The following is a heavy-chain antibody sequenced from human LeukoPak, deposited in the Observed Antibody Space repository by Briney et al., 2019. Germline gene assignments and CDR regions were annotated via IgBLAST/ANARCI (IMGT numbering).Heavy chain of an antibody. CDR2: IYTSGST. CDR1: GGSISSYY. CDR3: ARDSGIAAAGPYYYYGMDV. J-gene: IGHJ6*02. V-gene: IGHV4-4*07. Sequence: KASETLSLTCTVSGGSISSYYWSWIRQPAGKGLEWIGRIYTSGSTNYNPSLKSRVTMSVDTSKNQFSLKLSSVTAADTAVYYCARDSGIAAAGPYYYYGMDVWGQGTTVTVSS. D-gene: IGHD6-13*01.